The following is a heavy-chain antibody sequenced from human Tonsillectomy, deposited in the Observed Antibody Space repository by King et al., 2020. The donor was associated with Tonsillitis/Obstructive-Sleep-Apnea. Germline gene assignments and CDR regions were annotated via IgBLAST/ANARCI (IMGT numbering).Heavy chain of an antibody. V-gene: IGHV2-5*02. Sequence: TLKESCPTLVKPTQTLTLTCTFSGFSLSTSGVGVGGIRHPPGNALDWLALIYWDYVKRYSPSLKSRLTITKDTSKNQVVLTMTNMDPVDTATYYCAHRRTVHNWFDPWGQGTLVTVSS. CDR2: IYWDYVK. J-gene: IGHJ5*02. CDR3: AHRRTVHNWFDP. CDR1: GFSLSTSGVG.